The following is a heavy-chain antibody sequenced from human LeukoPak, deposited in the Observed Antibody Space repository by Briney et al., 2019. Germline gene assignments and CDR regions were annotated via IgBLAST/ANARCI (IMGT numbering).Heavy chain of an antibody. D-gene: IGHD2-21*02. CDR3: ARRGIVVVTGLEDWFDP. Sequence: SETLSLTCAVYGGSFSGYYWRWLRQPPGKGLEWLGEINHSGSTNYNPSLKSRVTISVDTSKNQFSLKLSSVTAADTAVYYCARRGIVVVTGLEDWFDPWGQGTLGTVSS. V-gene: IGHV4-34*01. CDR2: INHSGST. CDR1: GGSFSGYY. J-gene: IGHJ5*02.